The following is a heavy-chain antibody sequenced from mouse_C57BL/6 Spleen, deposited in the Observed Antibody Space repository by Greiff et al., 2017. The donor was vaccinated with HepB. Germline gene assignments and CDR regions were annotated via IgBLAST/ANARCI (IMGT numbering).Heavy chain of an antibody. CDR3: ARPTMVTTTWFAY. V-gene: IGHV5-17*01. Sequence: EVQLVESGGGLVKPGGSLKLSCAASGFTFSDYGMHWVRQAPEKGLEWVAYISSGSSNIYYADTVKGRCTISRDNAKNTLCLQMTSLRSEDTAMYYCARPTMVTTTWFAYWGQVTLVTVSA. CDR2: ISSGSSNI. D-gene: IGHD2-9*01. CDR1: GFTFSDYG. J-gene: IGHJ3*01.